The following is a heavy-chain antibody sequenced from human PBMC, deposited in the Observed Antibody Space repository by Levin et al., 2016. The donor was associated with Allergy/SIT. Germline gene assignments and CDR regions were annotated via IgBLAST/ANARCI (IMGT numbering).Heavy chain of an antibody. CDR3: ARDGDHSTSPNMDV. D-gene: IGHD2-2*01. Sequence: GGSLRLSCAASGFTFSSFGMHWVRQAPGKGLEWLAVISYNGNKKYYADSVKGRFTISRDNAKNTVYLEMNSLRAEDTGVYFCARDGDHSTSPNMDVWGKGTTVTVSS. CDR2: ISYNGNKK. V-gene: IGHV3-30*03. CDR1: GFTFSSFG. J-gene: IGHJ6*03.